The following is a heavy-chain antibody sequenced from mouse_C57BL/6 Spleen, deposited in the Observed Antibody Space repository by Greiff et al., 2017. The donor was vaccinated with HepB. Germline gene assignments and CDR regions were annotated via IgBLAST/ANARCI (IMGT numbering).Heavy chain of an antibody. D-gene: IGHD1-1*01. Sequence: EVKLEESGGGLVQPGGSLSLSCAASGFTFTDYYMSWVRQPPGKALEWLGFIRNKANGYTTEYSASVKGRFTISRDNSQSILYLQMNALRAEDSATYYCARSFITTVVANYAMDYWGQGTSVTVSS. CDR1: GFTFTDYY. V-gene: IGHV7-3*01. CDR2: IRNKANGYTT. CDR3: ARSFITTVVANYAMDY. J-gene: IGHJ4*01.